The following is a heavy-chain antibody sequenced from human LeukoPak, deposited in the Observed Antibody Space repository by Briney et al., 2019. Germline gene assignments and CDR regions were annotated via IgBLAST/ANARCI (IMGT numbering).Heavy chain of an antibody. J-gene: IGHJ4*02. CDR2: IWNDGKKA. CDR1: GLTFSTYG. V-gene: IGHV3-33*01. Sequence: PGMSLRHSRAASGLTFSTYGFHWIRQAPGKGLEWVSLIWNDGKKAEYAGSVKGRFTIFRDNSKNTVYLQMNSLRAEDTAVYYCVRDIWTSGNKYFDYWGQGTLVTVSS. CDR3: VRDIWTSGNKYFDY. D-gene: IGHD3/OR15-3a*01.